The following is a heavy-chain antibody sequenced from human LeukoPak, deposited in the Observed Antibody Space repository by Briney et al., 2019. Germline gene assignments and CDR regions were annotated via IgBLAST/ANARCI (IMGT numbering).Heavy chain of an antibody. V-gene: IGHV3-21*01. Sequence: PGGSLRLSCAASGFTFSSFGMNWVRQATGKGLEWVSSISSSSNFIYYADSVKGRFTISRDNAKNSLYLQMNSLRAEDTAVYYCARNSYAFDMWGQGTMVTVSS. CDR3: ARNSYAFDM. J-gene: IGHJ3*02. CDR2: ISSSSNFI. CDR1: GFTFSSFG.